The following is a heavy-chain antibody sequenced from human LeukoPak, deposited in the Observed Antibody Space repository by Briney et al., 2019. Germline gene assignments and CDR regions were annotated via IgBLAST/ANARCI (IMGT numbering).Heavy chain of an antibody. J-gene: IGHJ4*02. CDR2: IFASGDI. CDR3: AGSYNNSWYDY. V-gene: IGHV4-31*11. D-gene: IGHD6-13*01. CDR1: FASLSSGGYY. Sequence: PLETLCLTCAVSFASLSSGGYYWGWVRQHAGKGLEWIGYIFASGDIYYTPSLKTRLAISLDTSENQFSLTLTSVTAAETAIYYCAGSYNNSWYDYWGQGILVTVS.